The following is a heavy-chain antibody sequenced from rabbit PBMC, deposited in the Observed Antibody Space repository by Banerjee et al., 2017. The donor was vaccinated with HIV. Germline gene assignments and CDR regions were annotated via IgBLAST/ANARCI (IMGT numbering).Heavy chain of an antibody. Sequence: LEESGGGLVQPEGSLALTCKASGSTISSSYCMCWVRQAPGKGLEWIACIYGGTDMTYYASWVNGRFTISKSTSLNTVTLQMTSLTAADTATYFCARTSYGAYDGLVTRLDLWGQGTLVTVS. CDR2: IYGGTDMT. V-gene: IGHV1S47*01. J-gene: IGHJ3*01. CDR1: GSTISSSYC. D-gene: IGHD2-1*01. CDR3: ARTSYGAYDGLVTRLDL.